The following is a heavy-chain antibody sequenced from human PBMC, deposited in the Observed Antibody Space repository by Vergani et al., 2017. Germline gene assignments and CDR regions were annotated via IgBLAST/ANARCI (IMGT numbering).Heavy chain of an antibody. CDR1: GFTFSSYA. J-gene: IGHJ2*01. V-gene: IGHV3-23*01. Sequence: EVQLLESGGGLVQPGGSLRLSCAASGFTFSSYAMSWVRQAPGKGLEWVSAISGSGGSTYYADSVKGRFTISRDNSKNTLYLQMNSLRAEDTAVYYCAKDVLPRGGSHNWYFDLWGRGTLVTVSS. CDR2: ISGSGGST. D-gene: IGHD1-26*01. CDR3: AKDVLPRGGSHNWYFDL.